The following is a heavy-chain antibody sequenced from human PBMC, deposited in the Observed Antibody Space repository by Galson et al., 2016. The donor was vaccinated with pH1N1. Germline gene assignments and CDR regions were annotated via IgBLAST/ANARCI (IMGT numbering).Heavy chain of an antibody. CDR1: GGTFGSYG. V-gene: IGHV1-69*13. CDR2: IIPIFNTV. CDR3: AREDYYDTDLSDWYFDL. D-gene: IGHD3-22*01. J-gene: IGHJ2*01. Sequence: SVKVSCKASGGTFGSYGINWVRQAPGQGLDWMGGIIPIFNTVKYAQNFQGRVTITADESTTTAYMELSSLRSEDTAMYYCAREDYYDTDLSDWYFDLWGRGTLLTVSS.